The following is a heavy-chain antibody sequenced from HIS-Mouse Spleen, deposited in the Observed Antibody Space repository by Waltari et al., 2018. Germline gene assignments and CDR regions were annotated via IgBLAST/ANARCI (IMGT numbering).Heavy chain of an antibody. CDR3: ARVYAGLGIGAFDI. CDR1: GYTFTVYY. J-gene: IGHJ3*02. CDR2: INPNSGGT. V-gene: IGHV1-2*02. D-gene: IGHD7-27*01. Sequence: QVQLVQSGAEVKKPGASVTVSCKASGYTFTVYYMPLVRQPPGQGLEWMGWINPNSGGTNYAQKFQGRVTMTRDTSISTAYMELSRLRSDDTAVYYCARVYAGLGIGAFDIWGQGTMVTVSS.